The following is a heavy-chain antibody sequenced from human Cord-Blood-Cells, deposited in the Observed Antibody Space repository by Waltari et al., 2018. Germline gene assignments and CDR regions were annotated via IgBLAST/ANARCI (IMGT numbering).Heavy chain of an antibody. CDR1: GFTFSSYG. V-gene: IGHV3-33*01. CDR2: IWYDGSNK. D-gene: IGHD4-17*01. CDR3: ARDFDYGGKGDFDY. J-gene: IGHJ4*02. Sequence: ESGGGVVQPGRSLRLSCAASGFTFSSYGMHWVRQAPGKGLEWVAVIWYDGSNKYYADSVKGRFTISRDNSKNTLYLQMNSLRAEDTAVYYCARDFDYGGKGDFDYWGQGTLVTVSS.